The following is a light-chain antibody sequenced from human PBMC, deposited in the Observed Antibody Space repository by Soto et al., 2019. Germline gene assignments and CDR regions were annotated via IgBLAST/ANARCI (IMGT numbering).Light chain of an antibody. Sequence: EIVLTQSPATLSLSPGDRATLSCRASQSVSSSYLAWYQQKPGQAPRLLIYGASSRATGIPDTFSGSGSGTDFTLTISRLEPEDFAVYYCQQYGSSPLTFGGGTKVEIK. CDR3: QQYGSSPLT. CDR1: QSVSSSY. V-gene: IGKV3-20*01. J-gene: IGKJ4*01. CDR2: GAS.